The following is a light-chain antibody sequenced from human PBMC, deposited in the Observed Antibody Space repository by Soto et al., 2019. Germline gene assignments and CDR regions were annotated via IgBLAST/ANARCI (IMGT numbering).Light chain of an antibody. Sequence: QSVLTQPPSASGTPGQRVTISCSGSSSNIGSNTVNWYQQLPGTAPKLLIYSNNQRPSGVPDRFSGSKSGTSASLAISGLQSEDEADYYCAAWDYYLNGPRVFGTGTKLTVL. CDR2: SNN. J-gene: IGLJ1*01. CDR3: AAWDYYLNGPRV. CDR1: SSNIGSNT. V-gene: IGLV1-44*01.